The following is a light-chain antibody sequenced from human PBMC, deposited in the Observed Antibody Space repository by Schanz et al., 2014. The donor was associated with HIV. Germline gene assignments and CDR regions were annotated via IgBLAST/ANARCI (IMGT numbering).Light chain of an antibody. J-gene: IGLJ3*02. CDR2: SNN. V-gene: IGLV1-40*01. CDR1: SSNFGAGYD. Sequence: QSVLTQPPSVSGAPGQRVTISCTGSSSNFGAGYDVHWYRQFPGTAPKILIYSNNNRPSGVPDRFSGSKSGTSASLAITGLQAEDEGDYYCAAWDAPWDDSLSGWVFGGGTKLPVL. CDR3: AAWDAPWDDSLSGWV.